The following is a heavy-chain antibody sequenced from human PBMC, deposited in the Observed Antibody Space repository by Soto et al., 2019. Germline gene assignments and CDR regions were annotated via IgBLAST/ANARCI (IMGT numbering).Heavy chain of an antibody. J-gene: IGHJ6*02. CDR2: IKQDGSEK. Sequence: GGSLRLSCAASGFTFSSYWMSWVRQAPGKGLEWVANIKQDGSEKYYVDSVKGRFTISRDNAKNSLYLQMNSLRAEDTAVYYCARFYYDSSGYLPSPYYYYFGMDVWGQGNTVTVS. D-gene: IGHD3-22*01. CDR3: ARFYYDSSGYLPSPYYYYFGMDV. V-gene: IGHV3-7*04. CDR1: GFTFSSYW.